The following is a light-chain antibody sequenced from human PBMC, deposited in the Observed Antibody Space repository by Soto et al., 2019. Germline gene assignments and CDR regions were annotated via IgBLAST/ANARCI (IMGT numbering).Light chain of an antibody. J-gene: IGLJ1*01. CDR1: GSDVGAYNF. Sequence: QSVLTQPASVSGSPGQSISISCTGTGSDVGAYNFVSWYQQHPDKAPNLVIFDVNNRPSGVSNRFSGSKSGNTASLTISGFRAEDEADNYCTSYTSISTYVFGTGTKVTVL. V-gene: IGLV2-14*01. CDR2: DVN. CDR3: TSYTSISTYV.